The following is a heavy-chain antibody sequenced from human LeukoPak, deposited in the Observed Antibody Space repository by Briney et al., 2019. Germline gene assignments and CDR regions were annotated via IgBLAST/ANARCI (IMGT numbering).Heavy chain of an antibody. CDR2: INPNSSGT. CDR3: ARYQLLSKSFDY. V-gene: IGHV1-2*02. D-gene: IGHD2-2*01. CDR1: GYTFTAYY. Sequence: ASVKVSCKASGYTFTAYYMHWVRQAPGQGLEWMGWINPNSSGTSFAQKFQGRVTMTRDTSISTAYMELSSLRSDDTAVYHCARYQLLSKSFDYWGQGTLVTVSS. J-gene: IGHJ4*02.